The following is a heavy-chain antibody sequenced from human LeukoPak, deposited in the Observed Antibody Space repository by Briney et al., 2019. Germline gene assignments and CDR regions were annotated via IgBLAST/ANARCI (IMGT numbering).Heavy chain of an antibody. D-gene: IGHD2-2*01. Sequence: GASLRLSCAASGFTFSSYAMSWVRQAPGKGLEWVSAISGSGGSTYYADSVKGRFTISRDNSKKTLYLQMNSLRAEDTAVCYCAKGVYCSSTSCPYYYYGMDVWGQGTTVTVSS. CDR3: AKGVYCSSTSCPYYYYGMDV. V-gene: IGHV3-23*01. J-gene: IGHJ6*02. CDR1: GFTFSSYA. CDR2: ISGSGGST.